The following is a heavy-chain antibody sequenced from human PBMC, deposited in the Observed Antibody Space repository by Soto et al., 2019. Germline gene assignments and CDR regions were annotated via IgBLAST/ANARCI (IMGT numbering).Heavy chain of an antibody. V-gene: IGHV4-34*01. D-gene: IGHD3-10*01. Sequence: SETLSLTCAVYGGSFSGYFWSWIRQPPGKGLEWIGELNDSGGTNYNASLKSRVSISGDTSKNPFSLKLSFVTAADTAVYYCARGRGVVQHWGQGTLVTVSS. J-gene: IGHJ1*01. CDR2: LNDSGGT. CDR3: ARGRGVVQH. CDR1: GGSFSGYF.